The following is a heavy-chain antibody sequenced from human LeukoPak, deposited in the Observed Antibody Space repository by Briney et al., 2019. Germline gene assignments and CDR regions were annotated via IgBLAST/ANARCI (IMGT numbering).Heavy chain of an antibody. V-gene: IGHV3-21*01. CDR1: GFTFSSYN. Sequence: GGALRLSCAASGFTFSSYNMNWVRQAPGKGLEWVSSISSSSSYIYYADSVKGRFTISRDSAKNSLFLQMNSLRAEDTAVYYCARDRWHDYWGQGTLVTV. CDR2: ISSSSSYI. J-gene: IGHJ4*02. CDR3: ARDRWHDY. D-gene: IGHD2-15*01.